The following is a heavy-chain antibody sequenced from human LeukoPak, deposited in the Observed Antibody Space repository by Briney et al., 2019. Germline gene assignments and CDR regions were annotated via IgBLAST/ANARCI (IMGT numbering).Heavy chain of an antibody. CDR3: ARGAFNYYGSGSYYKGFDP. J-gene: IGHJ5*02. Sequence: SETLSLTCAVYGGSFSGYYWSWIRQPPGKGREGIGEINHSGSTNYNPSLKSRVTISVDTSKNQFSLKLSSVTAADTAVYYCARGAFNYYGSGSYYKGFDPWGQGTLVTVSS. V-gene: IGHV4-34*01. CDR1: GGSFSGYY. D-gene: IGHD3-10*01. CDR2: INHSGST.